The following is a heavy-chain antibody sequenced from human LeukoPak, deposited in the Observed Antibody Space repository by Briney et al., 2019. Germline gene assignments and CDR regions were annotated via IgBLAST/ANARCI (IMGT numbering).Heavy chain of an antibody. CDR3: ARRGYSYAPFDY. CDR2: ISPIFGTA. V-gene: IGHV1-69*01. CDR1: GGTFSSYA. D-gene: IGHD5-18*01. Sequence: SVKVSCKASGGTFSSYAISWVRQAPGQGLEWMGGISPIFGTANYAQKFQGRVTITADESTSTAYMELSSLRSEDTAVYYCARRGYSYAPFDYWGQGTLVTVSS. J-gene: IGHJ4*02.